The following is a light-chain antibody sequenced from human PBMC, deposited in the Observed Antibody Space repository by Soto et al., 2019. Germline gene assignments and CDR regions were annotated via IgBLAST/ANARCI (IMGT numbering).Light chain of an antibody. CDR3: QHYNSYSEE. Sequence: DIQMTQSPSTLSGSVGDRVTITCRASQTISSWLAWYQQKPGKAPKLLIYKASTLKSGVPSRFSGSGSGTEFTLTISSLQHDDFATYYCQHYNSYSEEFGQGTKVDIK. CDR1: QTISSW. V-gene: IGKV1-5*03. CDR2: KAS. J-gene: IGKJ1*01.